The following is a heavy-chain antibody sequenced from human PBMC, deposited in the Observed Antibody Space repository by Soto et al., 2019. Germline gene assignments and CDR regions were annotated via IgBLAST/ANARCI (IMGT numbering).Heavy chain of an antibody. V-gene: IGHV3-30-3*01. D-gene: IGHD6-13*01. J-gene: IGHJ6*02. Sequence: GGSLILSCASSGFTFSSYSMHLVRQAPGKGLEWVAVISYDGSNKYYADSVKGRFTISRDNSKNTLYLQMNSLRAEDTAVYYCARDLSSSSPHYYYGMDVWGQGTTVTVSS. CDR3: ARDLSSSSPHYYYGMDV. CDR1: GFTFSSYS. CDR2: ISYDGSNK.